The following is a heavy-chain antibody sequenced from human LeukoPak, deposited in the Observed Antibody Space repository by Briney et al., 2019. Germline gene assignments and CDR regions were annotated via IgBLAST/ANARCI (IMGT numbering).Heavy chain of an antibody. Sequence: PSQTLSLTCTVSGGSISSGSYYWSWIRQPAGKGLEWIGRIYTSGSTNYNPSLKSRVTISVDTSKNQFSLKLSSVTAADTAVYYCARAGAAADYWGQGTLVTVSS. CDR1: GGSISSGSYY. J-gene: IGHJ4*02. CDR3: ARAGAAADY. V-gene: IGHV4-61*02. CDR2: IYTSGST. D-gene: IGHD6-13*01.